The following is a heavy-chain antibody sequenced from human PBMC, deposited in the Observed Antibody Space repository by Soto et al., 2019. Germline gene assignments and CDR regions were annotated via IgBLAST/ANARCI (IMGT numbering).Heavy chain of an antibody. Sequence: SETLSLTCTVSGGSISGGAYYWSWIRHHPGKGLGWIGYIHYSGGTYYNPSLKSRVIISVDTSKNQFSLNLSSVTAADTAVYYCASSAMVIGLFRGCFDYWDQGTLGTGSS. D-gene: IGHD5-18*01. CDR3: ASSAMVIGLFRGCFDY. CDR1: GGSISGGAYY. CDR2: IHYSGGT. J-gene: IGHJ4*02. V-gene: IGHV4-31*03.